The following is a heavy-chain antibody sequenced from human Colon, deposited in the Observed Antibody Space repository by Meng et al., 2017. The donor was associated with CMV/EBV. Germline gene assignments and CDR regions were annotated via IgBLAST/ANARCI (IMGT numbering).Heavy chain of an antibody. J-gene: IGHJ4*02. D-gene: IGHD6-13*01. CDR2: IYSGGSA. CDR1: GLAVSDNY. V-gene: IGHV3-53*01. Sequence: GGSLRLSCAASGLAVSDNYMNWVRQAPGKGLEWVSVIYSGGSAYYTDSVKGRFTISRDSAKNTVYLQMNSLRAEDTAVYYCARVLPGAVGSISYFDSWGQGTLVTVSS. CDR3: ARVLPGAVGSISYFDS.